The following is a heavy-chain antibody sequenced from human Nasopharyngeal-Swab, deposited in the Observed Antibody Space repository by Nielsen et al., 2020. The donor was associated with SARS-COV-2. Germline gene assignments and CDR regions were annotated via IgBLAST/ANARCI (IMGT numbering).Heavy chain of an antibody. CDR3: ARVGYNSSPGGWFDP. CDR2: INSDGSST. D-gene: IGHD6-6*01. V-gene: IGHV3-74*01. CDR1: GFTFSSYW. J-gene: IGHJ5*02. Sequence: GESLKISCAASGFTFSSYWMHWVRQAPGKGLVWVSRINSDGSSTSYADSVKGRFTISRDNAKNTLYLQMNSLRAEDTAVYYCARVGYNSSPGGWFDPWGQGTLVTVSS.